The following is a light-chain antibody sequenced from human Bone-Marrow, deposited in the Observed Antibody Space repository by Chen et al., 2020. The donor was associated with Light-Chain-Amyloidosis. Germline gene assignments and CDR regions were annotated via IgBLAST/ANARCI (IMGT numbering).Light chain of an antibody. CDR2: KAS. Sequence: TQSPATLSLSPGERATLSCRASQSISIWLAWYQQKPGKAPKVLIYKASSLQTGVPSRFSGSGSGTEFTLTINNLQPDDFATYYCQQYNSYYTFGQGTRLEI. CDR1: QSISIW. J-gene: IGKJ2*01. CDR3: QQYNSYYT. V-gene: IGKV1-5*03.